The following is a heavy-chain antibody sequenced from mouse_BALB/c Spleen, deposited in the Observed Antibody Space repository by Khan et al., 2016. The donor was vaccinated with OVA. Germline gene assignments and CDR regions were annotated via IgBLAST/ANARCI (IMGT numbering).Heavy chain of an antibody. CDR2: ILPGSGST. V-gene: IGHV1-9*01. CDR3: ARVEAIDDGYYHVSGFAY. D-gene: IGHD2-3*01. Sequence: QVQLQESGAELMKPGASVKISCKAPGYTFSSYWIDWVKQRPGHGLEWIGEILPGSGSTKYNEKFKGKATFTADTSSNTAYMQLSSLTSEDSAVYYCARVEAIDDGYYHVSGFAYWGQGTLVTVSA. J-gene: IGHJ3*01. CDR1: GYTFSSYW.